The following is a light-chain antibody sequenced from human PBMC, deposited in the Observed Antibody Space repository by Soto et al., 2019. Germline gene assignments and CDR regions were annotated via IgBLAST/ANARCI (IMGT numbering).Light chain of an antibody. Sequence: DVVLTQSPLSLPVTLGQPASISCRSIQGLVYSCGNTYLNWFQQRPGQSPRRLIFQDSKRDSGVQDRFCGSGSCTDSTLKSSRVEAEDCGDYYDVQGSYWPPTFNQGTKVEI. CDR2: QDS. V-gene: IGKV2-30*01. CDR1: QGLVYSCGNTY. CDR3: VQGSYWPPT. J-gene: IGKJ1*01.